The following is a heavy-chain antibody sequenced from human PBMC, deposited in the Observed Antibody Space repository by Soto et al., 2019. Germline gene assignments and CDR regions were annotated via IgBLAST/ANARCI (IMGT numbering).Heavy chain of an antibody. CDR3: ARGGGRGYNELDP. J-gene: IGHJ5*02. CDR2: INPNSGGT. Sequence: QVQLVHSGAEVKKPGASVKVSCKASGYTFTAYYMHWVRQAPGQGLEWMGWINPNSGGTYHAQNFQGRVTMTRDTSTTTAYMVLASLRSDDTAVYYCARGGGRGYNELDPWGHGTLVIVSS. CDR1: GYTFTAYY. V-gene: IGHV1-2*02. D-gene: IGHD5-12*01.